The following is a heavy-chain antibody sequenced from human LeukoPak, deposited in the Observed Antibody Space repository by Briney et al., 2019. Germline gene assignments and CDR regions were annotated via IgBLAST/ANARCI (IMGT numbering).Heavy chain of an antibody. Sequence: GASVKVSCKGSGYIFTSFGFNWVRQAPGQGLEWMGWISSYSGYTKYAPNFQGRVTLTTDTSTSTAYMELRSLRSDDTAVYYCARAEKWELLYFDYWGQGTLVTVSS. J-gene: IGHJ4*02. D-gene: IGHD1-26*01. CDR3: ARAEKWELLYFDY. CDR1: GYIFTSFG. CDR2: ISSYSGYT. V-gene: IGHV1-18*01.